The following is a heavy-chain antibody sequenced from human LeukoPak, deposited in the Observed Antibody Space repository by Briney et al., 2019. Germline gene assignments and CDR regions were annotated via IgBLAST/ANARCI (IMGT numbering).Heavy chain of an antibody. D-gene: IGHD1-14*01. CDR1: GFTFSSYA. CDR2: ISGSGGST. Sequence: PGGSLRLSCAASGFTFSSYAMSWVRQARGKGLEWVSVISGSGGSTYYADSVKGRFTISRDNSKNTLYLQMNSLRGEDTAVYYCAKADSARGVTLKTTIYYWGQGTLVTVSS. J-gene: IGHJ4*02. V-gene: IGHV3-23*01. CDR3: AKADSARGVTLKTTIYY.